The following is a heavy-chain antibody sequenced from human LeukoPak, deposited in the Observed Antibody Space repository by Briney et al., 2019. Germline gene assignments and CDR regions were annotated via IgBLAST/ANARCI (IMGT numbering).Heavy chain of an antibody. CDR1: GFTFSSYS. J-gene: IGHJ4*02. Sequence: GGSLRLSCAASGFTFSSYSMNWVRQAPGKGLEWVSYISSSSSTIYYADFVKGRFTISRDNAKNSLYLQMNSLRAEDTAVYYCARDSRYCSSTSCYYSREFDYWGQGTLVTVSS. V-gene: IGHV3-48*01. CDR3: ARDSRYCSSTSCYYSREFDY. D-gene: IGHD2-2*01. CDR2: ISSSSSTI.